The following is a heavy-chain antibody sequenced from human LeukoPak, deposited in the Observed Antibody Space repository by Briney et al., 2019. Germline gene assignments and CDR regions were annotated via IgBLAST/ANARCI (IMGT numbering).Heavy chain of an antibody. CDR2: ISNRGDTI. Sequence: GGSLRLSCAVSGFTFSDYCMSWIRQAPGKGLEWLSYISNRGDTIYYADSVRGRFTISRDNAKNSLYLQMNSLRAEDTAVYYCARDRPSGYYYSYGMDVWGQGTTVTVSS. CDR3: ARDRPSGYYYSYGMDV. V-gene: IGHV3-11*01. CDR1: GFTFSDYC. J-gene: IGHJ6*02.